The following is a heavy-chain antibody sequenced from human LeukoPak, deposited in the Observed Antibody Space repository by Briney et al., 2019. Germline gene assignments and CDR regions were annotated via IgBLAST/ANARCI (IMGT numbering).Heavy chain of an antibody. CDR1: GFTFSNAW. D-gene: IGHD4-11*01. CDR2: IKSKTNGGTT. J-gene: IGHJ3*02. V-gene: IGHV3-15*05. Sequence: GGSLRLSCAASGFTFSNAWMSWVRQAPGKGLEWVGRIKSKTNGGTTDYAAPVKGRFTISRDNAKNSLFLQMNSLRTEDMALYYCATTLTTHDVFDIWGQGTMVTVSS. CDR3: ATTLTTHDVFDI.